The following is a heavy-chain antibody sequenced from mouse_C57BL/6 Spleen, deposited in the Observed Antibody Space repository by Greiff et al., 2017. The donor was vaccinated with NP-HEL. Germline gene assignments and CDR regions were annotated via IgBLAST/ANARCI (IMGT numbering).Heavy chain of an antibody. CDR1: GFTFSSYA. V-gene: IGHV5-9-1*02. Sequence: EVQLVESGEGLVKPGGSLKLSCAASGFTFSSYAMSWVRQTPEKRLEWVAYISSGGDYIYYADTVKGRFTISRDNARNTLYLQMSSLKSEDTAMYYCTRDRTYYSNRWFAYWGQGTLVTVSA. CDR2: ISSGGDYI. D-gene: IGHD2-5*01. J-gene: IGHJ3*01. CDR3: TRDRTYYSNRWFAY.